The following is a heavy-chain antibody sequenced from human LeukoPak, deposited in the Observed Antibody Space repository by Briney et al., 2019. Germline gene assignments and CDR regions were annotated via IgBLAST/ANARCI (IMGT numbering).Heavy chain of an antibody. D-gene: IGHD3-22*01. J-gene: IGHJ4*02. CDR3: AGQYYYDSSGYSDY. CDR1: GGSISSYY. Sequence: SETLSLTCTVSGGSISSYYWSWIRQPPGKGLEWIGYIYYSGSTNYNPSLKSRVTISVDTSKNQFSLKLSSVTAADTDVYYCAGQYYYDSSGYSDYWGQGTLVTVSS. V-gene: IGHV4-59*01. CDR2: IYYSGST.